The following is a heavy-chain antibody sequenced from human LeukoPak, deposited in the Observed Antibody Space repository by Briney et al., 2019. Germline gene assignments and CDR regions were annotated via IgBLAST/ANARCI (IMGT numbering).Heavy chain of an antibody. CDR1: GGSISSSSYY. Sequence: ASETLSLTCTVSGGSISSSSYYWGWIRQPPGKGLEWIGSIYYSGSTYYNPSLKSRVTISVDTSKNQFSLELSSVTAADTAVYYCARQSRSSSYPRYFDYWGQGTLVTVSS. CDR2: IYYSGST. J-gene: IGHJ4*02. D-gene: IGHD3-22*01. V-gene: IGHV4-39*01. CDR3: ARQSRSSSYPRYFDY.